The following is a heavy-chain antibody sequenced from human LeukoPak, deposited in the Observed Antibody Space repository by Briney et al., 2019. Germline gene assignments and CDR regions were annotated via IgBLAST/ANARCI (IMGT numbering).Heavy chain of an antibody. CDR3: ARGAAYSSGWTEFDY. D-gene: IGHD6-19*01. Sequence: PGGSLRLSCAASGFTFSSYDMHWVRQATGKGLEWVSAIGTAGDTYYPGSVKGRFTISRENAKNSLYLQMNSLRAGDTAVYYCARGAAYSSGWTEFDYWGQGTLVTVSS. CDR1: GFTFSSYD. CDR2: IGTAGDT. V-gene: IGHV3-13*01. J-gene: IGHJ4*02.